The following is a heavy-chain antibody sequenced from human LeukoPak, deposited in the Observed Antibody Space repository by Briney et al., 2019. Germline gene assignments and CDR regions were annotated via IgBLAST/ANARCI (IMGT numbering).Heavy chain of an antibody. CDR2: ISAYNGNT. J-gene: IGHJ4*02. Sequence: SSVNVSCKSSVYTFTIYCIIGVRQAPGQGLDGMGWISAYNGNTNYAQKLQGRVNMTKDTSTSTAYMELRSLRSDDTAVYYCARGLSYGSGSLWGQGTLVTVCS. CDR1: VYTFTIYC. D-gene: IGHD3-10*01. V-gene: IGHV1-18*01. CDR3: ARGLSYGSGSL.